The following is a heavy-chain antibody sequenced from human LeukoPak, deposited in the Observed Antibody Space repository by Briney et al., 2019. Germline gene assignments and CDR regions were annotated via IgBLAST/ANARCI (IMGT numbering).Heavy chain of an antibody. D-gene: IGHD5-18*01. Sequence: PRGSLRLSCAASRFTFCRYWMHWVREGPQKGLVWVSCIITDGSFTSYADSVNGRFTISRDNAKNTLYLQMNSLRDEDTAVYYCSKGYGTVWGQGTLVAVSS. CDR3: SKGYGTV. CDR1: RFTFCRYW. V-gene: IGHV3-74*01. CDR2: IITDGSFT. J-gene: IGHJ4*02.